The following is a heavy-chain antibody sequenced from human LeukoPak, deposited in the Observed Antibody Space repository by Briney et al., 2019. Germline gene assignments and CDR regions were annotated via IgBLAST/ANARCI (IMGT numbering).Heavy chain of an antibody. J-gene: IGHJ4*02. CDR3: ARATAENDH. D-gene: IGHD1-14*01. V-gene: IGHV1-2*02. CDR1: GYTFTGYY. Sequence: GVSVKVSCKASGYTFTGYYMHWVRQAPGQGLEWMGWINPKTGGTSYAQKFQGRVTMTRDTSISTVNMELSRLTSDDTAVYYCARATAENDHWGQGTLVTVSS. CDR2: INPKTGGT.